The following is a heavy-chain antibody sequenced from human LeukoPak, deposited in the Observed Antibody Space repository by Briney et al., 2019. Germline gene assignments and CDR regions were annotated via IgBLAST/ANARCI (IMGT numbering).Heavy chain of an antibody. J-gene: IGHJ5*02. Sequence: SETLSLTCTVSGGSISSYYWSWIRQPAGKGLEWIGRIYTSGSTNYNPSLKSRVTMSVDTSKNQFSLKLSSVTAADTAVYYCARDAGYCGSTSCYLNWFDPWGQGTLVTVSS. V-gene: IGHV4-4*07. CDR2: IYTSGST. CDR3: ARDAGYCGSTSCYLNWFDP. CDR1: GGSISSYY. D-gene: IGHD2-2*03.